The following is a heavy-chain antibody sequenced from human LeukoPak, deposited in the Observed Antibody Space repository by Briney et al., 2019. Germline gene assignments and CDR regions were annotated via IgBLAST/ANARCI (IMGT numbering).Heavy chain of an antibody. CDR3: ARDSRAYDY. V-gene: IGHV3-30*04. CDR2: ISYDGSNK. D-gene: IGHD2-21*01. J-gene: IGHJ4*02. Sequence: GRSLRLSCAASGFTFSSYAMHWVRQAPGKGLEWVAVISYDGSNKYYADSVKGRFTISRDNSKNTLYLQMNSLRAEDTAVYYCARDSRAYDYWAREPWSPSPQ. CDR1: GFTFSSYA.